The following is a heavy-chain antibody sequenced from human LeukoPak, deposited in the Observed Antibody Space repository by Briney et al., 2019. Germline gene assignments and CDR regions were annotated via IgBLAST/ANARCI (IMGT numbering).Heavy chain of an antibody. D-gene: IGHD6-19*01. CDR2: IYYSGSA. CDR3: ARQRPVTHSSGWYVLKGNWFDP. Sequence: SETLSLTCTVSGGSISSSSYYWGWIRQPPGKGLEWIGSIYYSGSAYYNPSLKSRVTISVDTSKNQFSLKLSSVTAADTAVYYCARQRPVTHSSGWYVLKGNWFDPWGQGTLVTVSS. J-gene: IGHJ5*02. V-gene: IGHV4-39*01. CDR1: GGSISSSSYY.